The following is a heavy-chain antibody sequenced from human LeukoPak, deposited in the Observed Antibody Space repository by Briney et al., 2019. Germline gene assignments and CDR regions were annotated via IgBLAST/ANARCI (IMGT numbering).Heavy chain of an antibody. CDR1: GGSFSGYY. J-gene: IGHJ5*01. CDR2: INHSGST. CDR3: ARHVVSGWSGYFDF. D-gene: IGHD3-3*01. Sequence: KPSETLSLTCAVYGGSFSGYYWSWIRQPPGKGLEWIGEINHSGSTNYNPSLKSRVTISVDTSKNQFSLKLNSVTAADTAMYYCARHVVSGWSGYFDFWGQGTLVTVSS. V-gene: IGHV4-34*01.